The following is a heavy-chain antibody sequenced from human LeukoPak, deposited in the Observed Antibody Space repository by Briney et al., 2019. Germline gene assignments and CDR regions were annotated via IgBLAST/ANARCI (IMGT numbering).Heavy chain of an antibody. CDR2: ISAYNGNT. V-gene: IGHV1-18*01. CDR1: GYTFTSYG. Sequence: ASVKVSCKASGYTFTSYGISWVRQAPGQGLEWMGWISAYNGNTNYAQKLQGRVTMTTDTSTSTAYMELRSLRSDDTAVYYCARDRLLIVPAARGGWNYANYWGQGTLVTVSS. J-gene: IGHJ4*02. CDR3: ARDRLLIVPAARGGWNYANY. D-gene: IGHD2-2*01.